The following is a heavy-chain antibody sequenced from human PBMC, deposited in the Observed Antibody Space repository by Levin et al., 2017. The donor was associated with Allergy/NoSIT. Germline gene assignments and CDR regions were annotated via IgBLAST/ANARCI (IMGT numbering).Heavy chain of an antibody. CDR1: GDSISSAY. J-gene: IGHJ3*02. D-gene: IGHD4-23*01. CDR3: ARVLRGGYSGYAFDI. CDR2: IYYSGST. Sequence: SQTLSLTCTVSGDSISSAYWSWIRQPPGKGLEWIGYIYYSGSTNYNPSLKSRVTVSVDTSKNQFSLKLSSVTAADTAVYYCARVLRGGYSGYAFDIWGQGTVVTVSS. V-gene: IGHV4-59*01.